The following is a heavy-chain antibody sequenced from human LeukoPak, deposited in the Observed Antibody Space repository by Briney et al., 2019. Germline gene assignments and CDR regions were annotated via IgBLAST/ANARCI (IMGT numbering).Heavy chain of an antibody. CDR2: IYTSGST. D-gene: IGHD3-22*01. J-gene: IGHJ3*02. Sequence: PSETLSLTCAVYGGSFSGYYWSWIRQPAGKGLEWIGRIYTSGSTNYNPSLKSRVTMSVDTSKNQFSLKLSSVTAADTAVYYCARDDYYDSSGCDDAFDIWGQGTMVTVSS. V-gene: IGHV4-4*07. CDR1: GGSFSGYY. CDR3: ARDDYYDSSGCDDAFDI.